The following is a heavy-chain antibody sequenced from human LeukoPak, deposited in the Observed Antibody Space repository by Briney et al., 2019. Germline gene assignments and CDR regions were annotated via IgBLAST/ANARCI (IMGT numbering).Heavy chain of an antibody. J-gene: IGHJ3*02. Sequence: GGSLRLSCAASGFTFSSYSMNWVRPAPGKGLEWVSSISSSSSYIYYADSVKGRFTISRDNAKNSLYLQMNSLRAEDTAVYYCAREDYGDYVEAFDIWGQGTMVTVSS. D-gene: IGHD4-17*01. V-gene: IGHV3-21*01. CDR2: ISSSSSYI. CDR1: GFTFSSYS. CDR3: AREDYGDYVEAFDI.